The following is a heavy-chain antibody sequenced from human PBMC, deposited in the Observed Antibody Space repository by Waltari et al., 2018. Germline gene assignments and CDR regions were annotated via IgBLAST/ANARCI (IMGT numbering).Heavy chain of an antibody. D-gene: IGHD3-10*01. CDR1: GYSISSGYY. Sequence: QVQLQESGPGLVKPSETLSLTCAVSGYSISSGYYWGWIRQPPGKGLEWIGSIYHSGSTYYNPSLKSRVTISVDTSKNQFSLKLSSVTAADTAVYYCARDSPRRGDFDYWGQGTLVTVSS. J-gene: IGHJ4*02. CDR3: ARDSPRRGDFDY. V-gene: IGHV4-38-2*02. CDR2: IYHSGST.